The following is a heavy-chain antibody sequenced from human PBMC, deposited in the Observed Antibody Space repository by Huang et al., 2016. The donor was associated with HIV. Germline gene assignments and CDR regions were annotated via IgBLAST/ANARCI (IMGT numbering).Heavy chain of an antibody. D-gene: IGHD3-22*01. CDR1: GGSFRNFA. Sequence: QVQLVQSGAEVKKPGSSVKVSCKASGGSFRNFAIGWVRQAPGQGREWMGGIIPTLGTANYAQKFQGRVTIIADESTSTAYMELSSLRSEDTAVYYCATVDYYDTSGPQRGYFDNWGQGTLVTVSS. V-gene: IGHV1-69*01. J-gene: IGHJ4*02. CDR2: IIPTLGTA. CDR3: ATVDYYDTSGPQRGYFDN.